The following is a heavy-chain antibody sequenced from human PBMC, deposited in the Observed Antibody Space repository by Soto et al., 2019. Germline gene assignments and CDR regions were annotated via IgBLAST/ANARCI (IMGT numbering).Heavy chain of an antibody. J-gene: IGHJ5*02. D-gene: IGHD6-13*01. CDR1: GFTFSSYW. CDR2: IKQDGSET. CDR3: ARVSPSYSSSLTDNWFDP. V-gene: IGHV3-7*03. Sequence: PGGSLRLSCAASGFTFSSYWMSWVRQAPGKGLEWVANIKQDGSETYYVDSVKGRFTISRDNAKNSLYLQMNSLRAEDTAVYYCARVSPSYSSSLTDNWFDPWGQGTLVTVSS.